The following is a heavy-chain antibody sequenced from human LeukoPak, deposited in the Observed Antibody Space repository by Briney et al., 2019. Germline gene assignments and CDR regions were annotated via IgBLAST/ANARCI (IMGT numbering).Heavy chain of an antibody. CDR3: ARHRGSGCPYFDY. D-gene: IGHD3-10*01. CDR1: GDSINNYY. CDR2: IYSSGST. J-gene: IGHJ4*02. Sequence: SETLSLTCTVSGDSINNYYWSWIRQSPGKGLEWIGYIYSSGSTKYNPSLKSRVTISVDTSKNQFSLKLSSVTAADTAVYYCARHRGSGCPYFDYWGQGTLVTVSS. V-gene: IGHV4-59*08.